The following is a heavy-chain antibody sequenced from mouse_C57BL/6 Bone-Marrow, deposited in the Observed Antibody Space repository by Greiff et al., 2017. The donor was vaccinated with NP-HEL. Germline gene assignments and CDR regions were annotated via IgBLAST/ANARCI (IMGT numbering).Heavy chain of an antibody. CDR1: GYTFTNYW. CDR2: NYPGGGYT. V-gene: IGHV1-63*01. J-gene: IGHJ2*01. Sequence: VKLQESGAELVRPGTSVKMSCKASGYTFTNYWIGWAKQRPGHGLEWIGANYPGGGYTNYNEKFKGKATLTADKYSSTAYMQFSSLTSEDSAIYYCARCEGYYDYDSHDYDYWGQGTTLTVSS. D-gene: IGHD2-4*01. CDR3: ARCEGYYDYDSHDYDY.